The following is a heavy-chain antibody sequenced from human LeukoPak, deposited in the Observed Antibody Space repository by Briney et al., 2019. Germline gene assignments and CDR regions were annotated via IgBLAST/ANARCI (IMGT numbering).Heavy chain of an antibody. Sequence: PGASLRLSCAASGFTFSSYAMSWVRQAPGKGLEWVSAISGSGGSTYYADSVKGRFTISRDNSKNALYLQMNSLRAEDTAVYYCANLKVVADAFDIWGQGTMVTVSS. CDR3: ANLKVVADAFDI. D-gene: IGHD2-15*01. CDR1: GFTFSSYA. V-gene: IGHV3-23*01. CDR2: ISGSGGST. J-gene: IGHJ3*02.